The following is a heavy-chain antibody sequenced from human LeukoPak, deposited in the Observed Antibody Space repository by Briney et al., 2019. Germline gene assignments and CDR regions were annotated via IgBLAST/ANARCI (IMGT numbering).Heavy chain of an antibody. CDR3: ARVKHYGDYSLDF. CDR2: ISTGSSTI. J-gene: IGHJ4*02. Sequence: GGSLRLSCAASGFTFSAYSMNWVRQAPGKGLEWVSFISTGSSTIYYADSVKGRFTISRDSANNSLYLQMNSLRAEDTAVYYCARVKHYGDYSLDFWGQGTLVTVSS. D-gene: IGHD4-17*01. CDR1: GFTFSAYS. V-gene: IGHV3-48*01.